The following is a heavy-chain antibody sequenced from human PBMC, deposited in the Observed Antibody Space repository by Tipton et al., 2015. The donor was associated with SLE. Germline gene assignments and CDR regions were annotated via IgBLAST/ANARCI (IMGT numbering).Heavy chain of an antibody. CDR3: ARVVTVGAAHYYVMDV. CDR1: GDSITSDIYY. J-gene: IGHJ6*02. V-gene: IGHV4-39*07. CDR2: VYDSGTT. D-gene: IGHD2-21*02. Sequence: TLSLTCFVSGDSITSDIYYWGWIRQPPGKGLEWIGSVYDSGTTHYNPSLKSRVTMSVDTSKTQFSLKLGSLTAADTAVSYCARVVTVGAAHYYVMDVWGQGTRVTVSS.